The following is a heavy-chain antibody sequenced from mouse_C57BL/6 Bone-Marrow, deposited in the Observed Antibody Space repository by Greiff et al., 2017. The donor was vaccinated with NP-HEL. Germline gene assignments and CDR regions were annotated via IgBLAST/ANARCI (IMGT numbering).Heavy chain of an antibody. J-gene: IGHJ3*01. Sequence: VKLMESGAELVKPGASVKVSCKASGYAFSSYWMNWVKQRPGKGLEWIGQIYPGDGDTNYNGKFKGKATLTADKSSSTAYMQLSSLTSEDSAVYFCARKKGLLWSFAYWGQGTLVTVSA. CDR1: GYAFSSYW. D-gene: IGHD2-1*01. CDR3: ARKKGLLWSFAY. V-gene: IGHV1-80*01. CDR2: IYPGDGDT.